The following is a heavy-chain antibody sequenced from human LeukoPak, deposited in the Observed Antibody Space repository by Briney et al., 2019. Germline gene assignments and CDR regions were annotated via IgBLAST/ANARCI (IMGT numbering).Heavy chain of an antibody. D-gene: IGHD3-10*01. CDR1: GYTFTSYG. CDR2: ISAYNGNT. Sequence: ASVKVSCKASGYTFTSYGISWVRQAPGQGLEWVGWISAYNGNTNYAQKLQGRVTMTTDTSTSTAYMELRSLRSDDTAVYYCAYGSGSYYNSDNWFDPWGQGTLVTVSS. J-gene: IGHJ5*02. CDR3: AYGSGSYYNSDNWFDP. V-gene: IGHV1-18*01.